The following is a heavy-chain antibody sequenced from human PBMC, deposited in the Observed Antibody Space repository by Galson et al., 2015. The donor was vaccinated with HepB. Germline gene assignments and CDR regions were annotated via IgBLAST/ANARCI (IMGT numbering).Heavy chain of an antibody. CDR1: GDSVSSNSAA. V-gene: IGHV6-1*01. CDR2: TYYRSKWYN. D-gene: IGHD4-17*01. CDR3: ARTMVDYGDYSVGYAFDI. J-gene: IGHJ3*02. Sequence: CAISGDSVSSNSAAWNWIRQSPSRGLEWLGRTYYRSKWYNDYAVSVKSRITINPDTSKNQFSLQLNSVTPEDTAVYYCARTMVDYGDYSVGYAFDIWGQGTMVTVSS.